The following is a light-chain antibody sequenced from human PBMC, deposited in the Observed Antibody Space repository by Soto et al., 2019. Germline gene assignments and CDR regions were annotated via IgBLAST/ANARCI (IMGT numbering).Light chain of an antibody. CDR3: QQYGSSPPIT. CDR2: GAS. Sequence: EIVMTQSPVTLSLSPGERATLSCRAGESVSSNLAWYQQKPGQAPRLLIYGASSRATGIPDRFSGSGSGTDFTLTISRLEPEDFAVYYCQQYGSSPPITFGQGTRLEIK. CDR1: ESVSSN. J-gene: IGKJ5*01. V-gene: IGKV3-20*01.